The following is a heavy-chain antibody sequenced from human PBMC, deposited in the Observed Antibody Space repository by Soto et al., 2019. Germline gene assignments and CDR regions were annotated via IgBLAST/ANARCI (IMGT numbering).Heavy chain of an antibody. CDR2: IYYSGST. CDR3: ARWFGEPLYYCYYYMDV. V-gene: IGHV4-59*01. J-gene: IGHJ6*03. CDR1: GGSISSYY. Sequence: SETLSLTCTVSGGSISSYYWSWIRQPPGKGLEWIGYIYYSGSTNYNPSLKSRVTISVDTSKNQFSLKLSSVTAADTAVYYCARWFGEPLYYCYYYMDVWGKGTTVTVSS. D-gene: IGHD3-10*01.